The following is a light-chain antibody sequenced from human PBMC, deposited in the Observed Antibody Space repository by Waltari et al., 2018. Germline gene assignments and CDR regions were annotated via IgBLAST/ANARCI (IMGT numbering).Light chain of an antibody. Sequence: QSVLTQPPSASGTPGQRVTISCSGSRSNIGAEVVNWYQVLPGTAPRLVIYSNGLRPSGVRERFSGSKSGTSASVAISGLQSEDDADYYCATWDYTLDGQVFVGGTKLTVL. CDR3: ATWDYTLDGQV. CDR1: RSNIGAEV. CDR2: SNG. J-gene: IGLJ3*02. V-gene: IGLV1-44*01.